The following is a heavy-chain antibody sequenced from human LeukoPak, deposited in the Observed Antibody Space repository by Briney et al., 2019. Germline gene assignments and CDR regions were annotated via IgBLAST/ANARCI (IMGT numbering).Heavy chain of an antibody. Sequence: PSETLSLTCTVSGGSVSTYYWSWIRQPPGKGLEWIGYIYYSGSTNYNPSLKSRVTISIDTSKNQFSLKLTSVTAADTAVYYCARDVGATWGGNYYFDYWGQGNLVTV. CDR1: GGSVSTYY. CDR2: IYYSGST. J-gene: IGHJ4*02. CDR3: ARDVGATWGGNYYFDY. V-gene: IGHV4-59*02. D-gene: IGHD1-7*01.